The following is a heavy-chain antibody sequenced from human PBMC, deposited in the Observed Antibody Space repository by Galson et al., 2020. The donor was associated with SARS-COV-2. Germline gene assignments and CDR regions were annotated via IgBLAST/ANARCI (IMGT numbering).Heavy chain of an antibody. Sequence: SETLSLTCTVSGYSVSTTNYWCCVRPPPGRGLEWIGSVYPSGTTYYNTSLKSRVTITVDTPKNQFSLRLDSVTAADTAPSYWAGQGVNMIVLVTVPGWYFDLWGRGTLVTVSS. CDR3: AGQGVNMIVLVTVPGWYFDL. V-gene: IGHV4-38-2*02. J-gene: IGHJ2*01. CDR2: VYPSGTT. D-gene: IGHD3-22*01. CDR1: GYSVSTTNY.